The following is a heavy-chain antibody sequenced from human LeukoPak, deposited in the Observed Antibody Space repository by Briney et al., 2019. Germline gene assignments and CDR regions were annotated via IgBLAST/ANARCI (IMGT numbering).Heavy chain of an antibody. Sequence: ASVKVSCKASGYTFTGYYMHWVRQAPGQGLEWMGWISAYNGNTNYAQKLQGRVTMTTDTSTSTAYMELRSLRSDDTAVYYCARTIMGGPAGSYYYYYYMDVWGKGTTVTVSS. CDR2: ISAYNGNT. CDR3: ARTIMGGPAGSYYYYYYMDV. V-gene: IGHV1-18*04. CDR1: GYTFTGYY. D-gene: IGHD2-2*01. J-gene: IGHJ6*03.